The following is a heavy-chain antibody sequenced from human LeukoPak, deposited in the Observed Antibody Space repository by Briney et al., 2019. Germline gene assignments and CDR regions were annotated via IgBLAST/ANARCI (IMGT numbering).Heavy chain of an antibody. J-gene: IGHJ4*02. CDR1: GFTFSSYA. V-gene: IGHV3-64*01. Sequence: PGGSLRLSCAASGFTFSSYAMHWVRQAPGKGLEYVSAISSNGGSTYYANSVKGRFTISRDNAKNSLYLQMNSLRAEDTAVYYCATQETGKIQLTDCWGQGTLVTVSS. D-gene: IGHD1-1*01. CDR2: ISSNGGST. CDR3: ATQETGKIQLTDC.